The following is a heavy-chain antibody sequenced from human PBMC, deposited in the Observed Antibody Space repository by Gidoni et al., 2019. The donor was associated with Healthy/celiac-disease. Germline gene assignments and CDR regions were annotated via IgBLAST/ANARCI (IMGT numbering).Heavy chain of an antibody. Sequence: QVQLQQWGAGLLKPSETLSLTCAVYGGSFSGYYWSWIRQPPGKGLEWLGEINHSGSTNYNPSRKSRVTRAGDTSKNQFSLKLSSVTAADTAVYYCARVRKVGYGGDSGQQWLAYDYYYGMDVWGQGTTVTVSS. CDR1: GGSFSGYY. CDR3: ARVRKVGYGGDSGQQWLAYDYYYGMDV. J-gene: IGHJ6*02. CDR2: INHSGST. V-gene: IGHV4-34*01. D-gene: IGHD6-19*01.